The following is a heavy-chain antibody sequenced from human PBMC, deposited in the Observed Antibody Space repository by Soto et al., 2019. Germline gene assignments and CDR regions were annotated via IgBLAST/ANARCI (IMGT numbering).Heavy chain of an antibody. J-gene: IGHJ3*02. D-gene: IGHD3-9*01. CDR3: ASGKVDYDILTGYYIDAFDI. V-gene: IGHV4-59*01. CDR1: GGSISSYY. CDR2: IYYSGST. Sequence: QVQLQESGPGLVKPSETLSLTCTVSGGSISSYYWSWIRQPPGKGLEWIGYIYYSGSTNYNPSLKSRVTISVDTSKNQFSLKLSSVTAADTAVYYCASGKVDYDILTGYYIDAFDIWGQGTMVTVSS.